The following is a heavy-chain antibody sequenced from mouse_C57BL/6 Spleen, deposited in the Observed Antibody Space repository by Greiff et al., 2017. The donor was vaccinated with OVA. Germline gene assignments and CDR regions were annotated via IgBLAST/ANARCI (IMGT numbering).Heavy chain of an antibody. CDR2: IHPNSGST. V-gene: IGHV1-64*01. D-gene: IGHD1-1*01. CDR3: ARDYGSSYVGY. CDR1: GYTFTSYW. J-gene: IGHJ2*01. Sequence: QVQLQQPGAELVKPGASVKLSCKASGYTFTSYWMHWVKQRPGQGLEWIGMIHPNSGSTNYNEKFKSKATLTVDKSSSTAYMQLSSLTSEDSAVYYWARDYGSSYVGYWGQGTTLTVSS.